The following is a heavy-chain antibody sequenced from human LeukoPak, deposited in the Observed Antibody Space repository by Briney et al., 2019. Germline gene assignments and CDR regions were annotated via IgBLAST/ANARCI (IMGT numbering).Heavy chain of an antibody. D-gene: IGHD2-8*01. J-gene: IGHJ4*02. V-gene: IGHV3-64*01. CDR3: ARDNPTVYATYDH. CDR1: GFTFSDYS. Sequence: GGSLRLSCSASGFTFSDYSMHWVRQAPGKGLEYVSAISSNGGSTYYASSVKGRFTISRDNSKNTLYLQMNSLRADDTAVYYCARDNPTVYATYDHWGQGTLVTVSS. CDR2: ISSNGGST.